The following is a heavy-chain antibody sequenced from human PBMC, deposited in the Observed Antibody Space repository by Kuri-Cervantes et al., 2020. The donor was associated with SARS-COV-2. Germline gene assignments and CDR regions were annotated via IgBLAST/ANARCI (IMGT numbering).Heavy chain of an antibody. Sequence: GESLKISCAASGFTFSSYSMNWVRQAPGKGLELVSSISSSSYIYYADSVKGRFTISRDNAKNSLYLQMNSLRAEDTAVYYCARQRDTAMDTASPFDYWGQGTLVTVSS. D-gene: IGHD5-18*01. J-gene: IGHJ4*02. CDR2: ISSSSYI. CDR3: ARQRDTAMDTASPFDY. CDR1: GFTFSSYS. V-gene: IGHV3-21*01.